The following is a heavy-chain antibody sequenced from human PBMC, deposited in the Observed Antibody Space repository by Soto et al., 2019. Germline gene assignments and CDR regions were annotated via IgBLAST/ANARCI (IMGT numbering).Heavy chain of an antibody. CDR1: GYTFTSYA. V-gene: IGHV1-3*01. D-gene: IGHD6-13*01. Sequence: ASVKVSCKASGYTFTSYAMHWVRQAPGQRLEWMGWINAGNGNTKYSQKFQGRVTITRDTSASTAYMELSSLRSEDTAVYYCARGLGGQQLVLAWFDPWGQGTLVTVSS. J-gene: IGHJ5*02. CDR3: ARGLGGQQLVLAWFDP. CDR2: INAGNGNT.